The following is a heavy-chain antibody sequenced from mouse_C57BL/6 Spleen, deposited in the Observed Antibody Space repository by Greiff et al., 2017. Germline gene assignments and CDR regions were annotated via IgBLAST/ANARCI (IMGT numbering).Heavy chain of an antibody. Sequence: QVQLQQPGAELVKPGASVKLSCKASGYTFTSYWMQWVKQRPGQGLEWIGEIDPSDSYTNYNQKFKGKATLTVDTTSSTAYMQLSSLTSEDSAVYYCASHYGSIDVWGTGTTVTVSS. CDR1: GYTFTSYW. CDR2: IDPSDSYT. CDR3: ASHYGSIDV. D-gene: IGHD1-1*01. J-gene: IGHJ1*03. V-gene: IGHV1-50*01.